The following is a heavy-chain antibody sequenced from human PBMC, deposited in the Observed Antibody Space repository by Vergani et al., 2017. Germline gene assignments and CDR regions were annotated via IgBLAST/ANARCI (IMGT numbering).Heavy chain of an antibody. J-gene: IGHJ4*02. Sequence: QVQLVQSGAEVKKPGASVKVSCKASEYTFTSYYMHWVRQAPGQGLEWMGIINPSGGSTSYAQKFQGRVTMTRDTSTSTVYMELSSLRSEDTAVYYCARDSEDSSAAGLFDYWGQGTLVTVSS. D-gene: IGHD6-13*01. CDR2: INPSGGST. CDR3: ARDSEDSSAAGLFDY. V-gene: IGHV1-46*03. CDR1: EYTFTSYY.